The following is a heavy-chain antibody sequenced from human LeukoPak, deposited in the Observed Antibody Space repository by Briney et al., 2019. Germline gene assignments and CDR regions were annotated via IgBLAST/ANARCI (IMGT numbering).Heavy chain of an antibody. CDR3: ARRHWNDDDAFDI. J-gene: IGHJ3*02. CDR2: ISSSSSYI. V-gene: IGHV3-21*01. D-gene: IGHD1-1*01. Sequence: GGSLRLSCAASGFTFSSYSMSWVRQAPGKGLEWVSSISSSSSYIYYADSVKGRFTISRDNAKNSLYLRMNSLRAEDTAVYYCARRHWNDDDAFDIWGQGTMVTVSS. CDR1: GFTFSSYS.